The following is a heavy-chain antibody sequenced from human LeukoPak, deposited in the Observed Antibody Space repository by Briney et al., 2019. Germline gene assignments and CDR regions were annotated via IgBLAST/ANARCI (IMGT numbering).Heavy chain of an antibody. Sequence: SETLSLTCAVYGGSFSGYYWSWIRQPPGKGLEWIGEINHSGSTNYNPSLKSRVTISVDTSKNQFSLKLSSVTAADTAVYYCARGLPGYDFWGGYPRSYYMDVWGKGTTVTVSS. V-gene: IGHV4-34*01. CDR3: ARGLPGYDFWGGYPRSYYMDV. CDR1: GGSFSGYY. CDR2: INHSGST. D-gene: IGHD3-3*01. J-gene: IGHJ6*03.